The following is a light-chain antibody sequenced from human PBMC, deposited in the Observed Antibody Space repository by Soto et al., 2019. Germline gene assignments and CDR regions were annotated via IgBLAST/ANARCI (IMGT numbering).Light chain of an antibody. CDR1: QTISNF. CDR2: AAS. V-gene: IGKV1-39*01. J-gene: IGKJ4*01. CDR3: QQSYSVPLT. Sequence: DIQMTQSPSSLSASVGDRVTITCRASQTISNFLNWYQQKPGKAPKLLIYAASSLQSGVPSRFSGSGSGTEFTLNISSLRPEDFATYYCQQSYSVPLTFGGGTEVEIK.